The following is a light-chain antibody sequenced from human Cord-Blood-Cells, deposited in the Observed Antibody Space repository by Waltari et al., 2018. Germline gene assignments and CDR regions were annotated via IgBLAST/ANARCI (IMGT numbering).Light chain of an antibody. V-gene: IGLV1-44*01. CDR3: AAWDDSLNGWV. J-gene: IGLJ3*02. CDR2: SNN. CDR1: SSNIGSNT. Sequence: QSVLTQPPSASGTPGQRVTISCSGSSSNIGSNTVTWYQQLPGTAPKLLIYSNNQRPSGVPGRLSGSKSGTSASLAISGLQSEDEADYYCAAWDDSLNGWVFGGGTKLTVL.